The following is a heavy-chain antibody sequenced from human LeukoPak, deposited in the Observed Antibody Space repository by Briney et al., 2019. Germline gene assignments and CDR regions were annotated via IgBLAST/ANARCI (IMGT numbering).Heavy chain of an antibody. CDR2: IKPDGGEK. Sequence: GGSLRLSCAASGFTFSTYWMSWVRQAPGKGLEWVANIKPDGGEKQYVDSVKGRFTISRDNAKNSLYLQMNGPRAEDTAVYYCAREEWWFDAWGQGTLVTVSS. V-gene: IGHV3-7*01. CDR3: AREEWWFDA. J-gene: IGHJ5*02. CDR1: GFTFSTYW. D-gene: IGHD2-8*01.